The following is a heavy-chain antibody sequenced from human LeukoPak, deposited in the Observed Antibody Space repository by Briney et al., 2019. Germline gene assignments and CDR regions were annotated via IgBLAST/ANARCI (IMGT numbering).Heavy chain of an antibody. CDR2: IYYSGST. Sequence: SETLSLTCTVSGGSISSYYWSWIRQPPGKGLEWIGYIYYSGSTNYNPSLKSRISISVDTSKNQFSLKLSSVTAADTAVYYCARGPLTVTRGFDPWGQGTLVTVSS. CDR1: GGSISSYY. CDR3: ARGPLTVTRGFDP. J-gene: IGHJ5*02. D-gene: IGHD4-17*01. V-gene: IGHV4-59*12.